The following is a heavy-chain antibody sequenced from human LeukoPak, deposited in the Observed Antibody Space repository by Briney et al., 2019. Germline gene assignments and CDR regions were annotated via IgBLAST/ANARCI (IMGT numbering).Heavy chain of an antibody. D-gene: IGHD3-10*01. CDR2: ISGSGGST. CDR3: ARDYYGSIDY. CDR1: GFTFSSYA. Sequence: GGSLRLSCAASGFTFSSYAMSWVRQAPGKGLEWVSAISGSGGSTYYADSVKGRFTISRDNAKNTLYLQMNSLRAEDTAVYYCARDYYGSIDYWGQGTLVTVSS. V-gene: IGHV3-23*01. J-gene: IGHJ4*02.